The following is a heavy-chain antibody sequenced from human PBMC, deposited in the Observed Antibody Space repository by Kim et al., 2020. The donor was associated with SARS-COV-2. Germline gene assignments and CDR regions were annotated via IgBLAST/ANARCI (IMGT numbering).Heavy chain of an antibody. CDR3: ARVLSTTIFGVVKNYYYYYMDV. V-gene: IGHV1-3*01. D-gene: IGHD3-3*01. CDR2: INAGNGNT. Sequence: ASVKVSCKASGYTFTSYAMHWVRQAPGQRLEWMGWINAGNGNTKYSQKFQGRVTITRDTSASTAYMELSSLTSEDTAVYYCARVLSTTIFGVVKNYYYYYMDVWGKGTTVTVSS. CDR1: GYTFTSYA. J-gene: IGHJ6*03.